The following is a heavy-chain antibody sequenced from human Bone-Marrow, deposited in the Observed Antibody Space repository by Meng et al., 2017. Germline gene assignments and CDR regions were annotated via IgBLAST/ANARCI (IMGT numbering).Heavy chain of an antibody. D-gene: IGHD4-11*01. CDR3: ARGPTTMAHDFDY. Sequence: RLQRWGAGLLKPSETLPLPSVVPGGPLGDYSGSWIRQPPGKGLEWIGEINHSGSTNYNPSLESPATISVDTSQNNLSLKLSSVTAADSAVYYCARGPTTMAHDFDYWGQGTLVTVSS. V-gene: IGHV4-34*01. CDR1: GGPLGDYS. J-gene: IGHJ4*02. CDR2: INHSGST.